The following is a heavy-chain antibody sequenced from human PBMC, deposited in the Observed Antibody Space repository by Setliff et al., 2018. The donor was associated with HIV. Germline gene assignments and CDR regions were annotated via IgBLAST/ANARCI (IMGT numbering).Heavy chain of an antibody. Sequence: SETLSLTCTVSGDSIISGDYYWSWIRQSPGKGLEWIGHIHYKGNIDYNASLKSRLAISSDTSKNQFSLNLSSVIAADTTIYFCARFTVVVFGAGEPSWFDPWGQGILVTVSS. CDR1: GDSIISGDYY. CDR3: ARFTVVVFGAGEPSWFDP. J-gene: IGHJ5*02. CDR2: IHYKGNI. D-gene: IGHD2-15*01. V-gene: IGHV4-30-4*08.